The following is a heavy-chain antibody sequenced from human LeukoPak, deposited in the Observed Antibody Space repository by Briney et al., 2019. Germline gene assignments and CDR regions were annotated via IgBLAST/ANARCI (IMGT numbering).Heavy chain of an antibody. CDR1: GFAFTRLA. CDR3: ARDPRITMVRGVIPGPSSFDAP. Sequence: KPGGSLRLSCAASGFAFTRLAMGWVRQAPGRGLEWVSVISDSGSLTYYADSVKGRFTISRDNAKNSLYLQMNSLRAEDTAVYYCARDPRITMVRGVIPGPSSFDAPWGQGTLVTVSS. J-gene: IGHJ5*02. V-gene: IGHV3-21*01. CDR2: ISDSGSLT. D-gene: IGHD3-10*01.